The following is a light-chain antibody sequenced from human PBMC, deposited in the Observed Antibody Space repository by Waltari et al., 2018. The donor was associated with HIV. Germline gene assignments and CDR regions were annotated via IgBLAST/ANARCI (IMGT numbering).Light chain of an antibody. CDR1: SSNIGAGYH. CDR2: GNS. J-gene: IGLJ1*01. V-gene: IGLV1-40*01. Sequence: QSVLTQPPSVSGAPGQRVTISCTGSSSNIGAGYHVHWYQQLPGTAPKRLIYGNSKRPSGVPDRFSGSKSGTSASLAITGLQAEDEADYHCQSHDSSLSGYVFGTGTKVTVL. CDR3: QSHDSSLSGYV.